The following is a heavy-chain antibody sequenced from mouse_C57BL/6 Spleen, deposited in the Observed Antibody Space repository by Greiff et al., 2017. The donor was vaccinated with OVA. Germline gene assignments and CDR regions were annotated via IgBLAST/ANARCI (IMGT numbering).Heavy chain of an antibody. V-gene: IGHV14-4*01. CDR1: GFNIKDDY. D-gene: IGHD1-1*01. CDR2: IDPENGDT. CDR3: SYGSSYDAMDY. Sequence: EVQLQQSGAELVRPGASVKLSCTASGFNIKDDYMHWVKQRPEQGLEWIGWIDPENGDTEYASKFQGKATITAEPSSNTAYLQLSSLTSEDTAVYYCSYGSSYDAMDYWGQGTSVTVSS. J-gene: IGHJ4*01.